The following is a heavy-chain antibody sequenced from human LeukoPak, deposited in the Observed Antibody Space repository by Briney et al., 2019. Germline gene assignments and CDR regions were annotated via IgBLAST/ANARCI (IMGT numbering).Heavy chain of an antibody. CDR3: ARSRDILTGDYYYYYGMDV. J-gene: IGHJ6*02. V-gene: IGHV4-59*01. Sequence: SETLSLTCTVSGGSISSYYWSWIRQPPGKGLEGIGYIYYSGSTNYNPSLKSRVTISVDTSKNQFSLKLSSVTAADTAVYYCARSRDILTGDYYYYYGMDVWGQGTTVTVSS. CDR2: IYYSGST. D-gene: IGHD3-9*01. CDR1: GGSISSYY.